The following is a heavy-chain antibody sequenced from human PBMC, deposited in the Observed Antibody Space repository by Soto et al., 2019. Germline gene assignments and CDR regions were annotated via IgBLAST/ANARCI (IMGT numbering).Heavy chain of an antibody. CDR2: ISGNSGTT. D-gene: IGHD3-3*01. V-gene: IGHV3-23*01. J-gene: IGHJ4*02. CDR3: AEGRAITVFGVITPFDS. CDR1: GFNFSNYA. Sequence: EVQLLESGGDFKQPGGSLRLSCEGSGFNFSNYALNWVRQAPGKRLEWVSVISGNSGTTYYAASVKGRFTISRDNSKKKLYLQMNCLRADDTAVYYCAEGRAITVFGVITPFDSWGQGTLVTVSS.